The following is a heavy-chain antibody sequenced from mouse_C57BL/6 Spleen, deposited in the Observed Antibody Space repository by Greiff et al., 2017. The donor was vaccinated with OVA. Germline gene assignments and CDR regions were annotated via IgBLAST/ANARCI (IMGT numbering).Heavy chain of an antibody. V-gene: IGHV1-52*01. CDR2: IDPSDSET. CDR1: GYTFTSCW. J-gene: IGHJ2*01. D-gene: IGHD1-2*01. Sequence: VQLQQPGAELVRPGSSVKLSCKASGYTFTSCWMHWVKQRPIQGLEWIGNIDPSDSETHYNQKFKDKATLTVDKSSSTAYMQLSSLTSEDSAVYYCARRGLRHVDYWGQGTTLTVSS. CDR3: ARRGLRHVDY.